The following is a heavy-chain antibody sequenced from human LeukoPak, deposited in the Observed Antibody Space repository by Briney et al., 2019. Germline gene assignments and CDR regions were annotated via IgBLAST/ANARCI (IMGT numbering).Heavy chain of an antibody. D-gene: IGHD2-21*02. J-gene: IGHJ4*02. Sequence: ASVKVSCKASVYTFTSYDINWVRQATGQGLEWMGWMNPNSGNTGYAQKFQGRVTMTRNTSISPAYMDVSTLRSEDTAVYYCATVGVLYCGGDCYHLDSWGQGTLVTVSS. CDR2: MNPNSGNT. CDR1: VYTFTSYD. CDR3: ATVGVLYCGGDCYHLDS. V-gene: IGHV1-8*01.